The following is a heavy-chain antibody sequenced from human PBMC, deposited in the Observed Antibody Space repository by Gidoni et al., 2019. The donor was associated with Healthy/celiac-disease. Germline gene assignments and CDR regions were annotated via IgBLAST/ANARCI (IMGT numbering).Heavy chain of an antibody. V-gene: IGHV5-51*01. CDR1: GSSFTSYW. D-gene: IGHD2-15*01. J-gene: IGHJ6*02. Sequence: EVQLVQSGAEVKKPGESLKISGKGSGSSFTSYWIGWVRQMPGKGLEWMGIIYPGDSDTRYSPSFQGQVTISADKSISTAYLQWSSLKASDTAMYYCARGVVVAASYYGMDVWGQGTTVTVSS. CDR3: ARGVVVAASYYGMDV. CDR2: IYPGDSDT.